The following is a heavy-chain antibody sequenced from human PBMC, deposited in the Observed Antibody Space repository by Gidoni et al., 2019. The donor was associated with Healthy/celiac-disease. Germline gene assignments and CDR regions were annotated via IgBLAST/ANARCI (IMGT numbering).Heavy chain of an antibody. J-gene: IGHJ4*02. CDR3: ARDGMSYYYDSSGYK. CDR2: ISSDGGST. Sequence: EVQPVESGGGLVQPGGSLRLSCAASGFTFSSYWMHWVRQTPGKGLVWVSRISSDGGSTTYADSVKGRFTISRDNAKNTLYLQMNSLRAEDTAVYYCARDGMSYYYDSSGYKWGQGTLVTVSS. D-gene: IGHD3-22*01. V-gene: IGHV3-74*01. CDR1: GFTFSSYW.